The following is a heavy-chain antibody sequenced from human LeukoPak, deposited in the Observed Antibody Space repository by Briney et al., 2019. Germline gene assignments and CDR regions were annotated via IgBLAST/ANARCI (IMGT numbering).Heavy chain of an antibody. CDR3: ARSGAYYYDSSGYSYHYYYYMDV. D-gene: IGHD3-22*01. V-gene: IGHV4-4*07. CDR1: GGSISSYY. CDR2: IYTSGST. J-gene: IGHJ6*03. Sequence: SETLSLTCTVSGGSISSYYWSWIRQPAGKGLEWIGRIYTSGSTNYNPSLKSRVTMSVDTSKNQFSLKLSSVTAADTAVYYCARSGAYYYDSSGYSYHYYYYMDVWDKGTTVTVSS.